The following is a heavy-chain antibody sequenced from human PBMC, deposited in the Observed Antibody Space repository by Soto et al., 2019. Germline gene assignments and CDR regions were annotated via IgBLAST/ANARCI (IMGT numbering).Heavy chain of an antibody. J-gene: IGHJ4*02. Sequence: QVQLVQSGAEEKKPGASVKVSCKASGYTFTSYAMHWVRQAPGQRLEWMGWINAGNGNTKYSQKFQGRVTITRDTSASTAYMELSSLRSEDTAVYYCARSIVVVTALDDWGQGTLDTVSS. D-gene: IGHD2-21*02. CDR2: INAGNGNT. CDR1: GYTFTSYA. CDR3: ARSIVVVTALDD. V-gene: IGHV1-3*05.